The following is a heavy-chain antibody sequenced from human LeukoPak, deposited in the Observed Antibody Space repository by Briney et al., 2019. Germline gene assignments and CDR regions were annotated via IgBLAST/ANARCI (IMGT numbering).Heavy chain of an antibody. CDR1: GGSFSGYY. CDR3: ARGKPLGYCSGGSCYPRAEHFQH. Sequence: PSETLSLTCAVYGGSFSGYYWSWIRQPPGKGLEWIGEINHSGSTNYNPSLKSRVTISVDTSKNQFSLKLSSVTAADTAVYYCARGKPLGYCSGGSCYPRAEHFQHWGKGPLVTVPS. D-gene: IGHD2-15*01. J-gene: IGHJ1*01. V-gene: IGHV4-34*01. CDR2: INHSGST.